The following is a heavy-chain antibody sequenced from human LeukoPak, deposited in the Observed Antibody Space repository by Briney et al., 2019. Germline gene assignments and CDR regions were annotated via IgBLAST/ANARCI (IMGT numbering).Heavy chain of an antibody. CDR1: GGSLSSSSYY. J-gene: IGHJ6*02. CDR3: ARTVSVVAGTPYYYYGMDV. Sequence: SETLSLTCTVSGGSLSSSSYYWGWIRQPPGKGLEWIGSIYYSGSTYYNPSLKSRVAISVDTSKNQFSLKLSSVTAADTAVYYCARTVSVVAGTPYYYYGMDVWGQGTTVTVSS. V-gene: IGHV4-39*07. D-gene: IGHD6-19*01. CDR2: IYYSGST.